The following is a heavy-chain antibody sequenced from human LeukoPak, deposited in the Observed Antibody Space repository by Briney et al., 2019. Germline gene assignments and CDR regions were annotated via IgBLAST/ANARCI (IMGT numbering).Heavy chain of an antibody. CDR3: ARDLSGYDLGGFDY. J-gene: IGHJ4*02. Sequence: GGSLRLSCAASGFTFSNYWMSWVRQTPGKGLEWVGNIKQDGSEKYYVDSVKGRFTVSRDSAKNSLYLQMNTLRAEDTAVYYCARDLSGYDLGGFDYWGQGTLVTVSS. CDR2: IKQDGSEK. V-gene: IGHV3-7*01. CDR1: GFTFSNYW. D-gene: IGHD5-12*01.